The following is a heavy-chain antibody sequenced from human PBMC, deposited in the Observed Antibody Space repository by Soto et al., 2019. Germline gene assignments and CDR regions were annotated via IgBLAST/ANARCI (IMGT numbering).Heavy chain of an antibody. V-gene: IGHV1-46*01. D-gene: IGHD3-16*01. CDR1: GYTFIHYY. CDR3: ARSLLQGEF. CDR2: INPNGGST. J-gene: IGHJ4*02. Sequence: QVQLVQSGAEVKKPGASVKVSCKASGYTFIHYYIHWVRQAPGQGLEWMAIINPNGGSTNYAQKFQIRVTVTSDTSTSTVSMELNSLGSDDTAVYFCARSLLQGEFWGQGTLVTVSS.